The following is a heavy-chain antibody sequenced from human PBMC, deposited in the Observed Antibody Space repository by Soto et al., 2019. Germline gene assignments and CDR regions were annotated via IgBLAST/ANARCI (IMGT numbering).Heavy chain of an antibody. Sequence: QVQLVESGGGVVQPGRSLRLSCAASGFTFSSYGMHWVRQAPGKGLEWVAVISYDGSNKYYADSVKGRFTISRDNSKNTLYLKMSRLRAEDTAVYYCAKDKRDGYNPFDCWGQGTLVTVSS. D-gene: IGHD5-12*01. CDR3: AKDKRDGYNPFDC. J-gene: IGHJ4*02. CDR2: ISYDGSNK. CDR1: GFTFSSYG. V-gene: IGHV3-30*18.